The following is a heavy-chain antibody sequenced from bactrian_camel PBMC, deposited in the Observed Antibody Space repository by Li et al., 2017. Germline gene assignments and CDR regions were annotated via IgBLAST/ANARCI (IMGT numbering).Heavy chain of an antibody. CDR3: AGRTDGNCGVWYLTTTSAFQY. Sequence: VQLVESGGGSVQAGGSLRLSCAASGYAVSNNCVGWFRQAPGKGRESIASIYTQGGDIYYHESVKGRFTISRDNGNDTVYLQMSSLKPEDTAMYYCAGRTDGNCGVWYLTTTSAFQYWGLGTQVTVS. V-gene: IGHV3S6*01. CDR1: GYAVSNNC. D-gene: IGHD3*01. J-gene: IGHJ4*01. CDR2: IYTQGGDI.